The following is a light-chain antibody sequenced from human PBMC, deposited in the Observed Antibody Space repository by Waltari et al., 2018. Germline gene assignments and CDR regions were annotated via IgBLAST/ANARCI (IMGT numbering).Light chain of an antibody. Sequence: QSALTQPASVSGSPGQSITISCTGTSSDVGGYNYASWYQQHPGKAPKLMIYEVSNRPSGVSNRVSGSKSGNTASLTISGLQAEDEADYYCSSYTSSSTLEVVFGGGTKLTVL. CDR2: EVS. J-gene: IGLJ2*01. CDR1: SSDVGGYNY. CDR3: SSYTSSSTLEVV. V-gene: IGLV2-14*01.